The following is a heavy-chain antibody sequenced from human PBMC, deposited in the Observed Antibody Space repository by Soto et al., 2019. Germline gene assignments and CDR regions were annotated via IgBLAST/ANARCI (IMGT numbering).Heavy chain of an antibody. CDR2: ISYDGSNK. CDR1: GFTFSSYG. CDR3: ARSFYYYGSSGYLHYYYGMDV. J-gene: IGHJ6*02. D-gene: IGHD3-22*01. V-gene: IGHV3-30*03. Sequence: QTGGSLRLSCAASGFTFSSYGMHWVRQAPGKGLEWVAVISYDGSNKYYADSVKGRFTISRDNSKNTLYLQMNSLRAEDTAVYYCARSFYYYGSSGYLHYYYGMDVWGQGTTVTVSS.